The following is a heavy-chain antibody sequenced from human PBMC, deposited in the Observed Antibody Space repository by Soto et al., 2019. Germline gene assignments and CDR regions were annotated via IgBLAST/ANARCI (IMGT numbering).Heavy chain of an antibody. CDR1: YGSISSYY. CDR2: IYYSGST. D-gene: IGHD2-15*01. Sequence: SETLCLTCTVSYGSISSYYWSWIRQPPGKGLEWIGYIYYSGSTNYNPSLKSRVTISVDTSKNQFSLKLSSVTAVDTAVYYCARAPDYYDSSGGSCYSGRDYWGQGTLVTVSS. CDR3: ARAPDYYDSSGGSCYSGRDY. J-gene: IGHJ4*02. V-gene: IGHV4-59*08.